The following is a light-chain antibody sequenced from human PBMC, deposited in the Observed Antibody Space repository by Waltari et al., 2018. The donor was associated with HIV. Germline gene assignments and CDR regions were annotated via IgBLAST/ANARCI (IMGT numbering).Light chain of an antibody. CDR2: DGA. CDR3: QVWDSGSAHVV. V-gene: IGLV3-21*02. Sequence: SYVLTQPPSVSVAPGQTAGITCGGDHIGSQSVHWYQQKPGQAPVLLIYDGADRPSGIPERFSGSNSENTATLTIGRVEAGDEADYYCQVWDSGSAHVVFGGGTNLAVL. J-gene: IGLJ2*01. CDR1: HIGSQS.